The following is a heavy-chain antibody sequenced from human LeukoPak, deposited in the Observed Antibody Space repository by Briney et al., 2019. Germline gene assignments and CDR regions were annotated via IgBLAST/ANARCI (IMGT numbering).Heavy chain of an antibody. CDR2: ISGSGGST. CDR3: AKDNGEVRFLEWWLFDY. J-gene: IGHJ4*02. V-gene: IGHV3-23*01. Sequence: GGSLRLSCAASGFTFSSYTMNWVRQAPGKGLEWVSAISGSGGSTYYADSVKGRFTISRDNSKNTLYLQMNSLRAEDTAVYYCAKDNGEVRFLEWWLFDYWGQGTLVTVSS. D-gene: IGHD3-3*01. CDR1: GFTFSSYT.